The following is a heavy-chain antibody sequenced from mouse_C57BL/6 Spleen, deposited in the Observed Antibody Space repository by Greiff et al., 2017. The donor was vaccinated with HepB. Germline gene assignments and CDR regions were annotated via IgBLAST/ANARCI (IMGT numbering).Heavy chain of an antibody. J-gene: IGHJ1*03. CDR1: GFSLTSYG. CDR3: ARTDYRNYSYFDV. D-gene: IGHD2-12*01. CDR2: IWSGGST. Sequence: VQVVESGPGLVQPSQSLSITCTVSGFSLTSYGVHWVRQSPGKGLEWLGVIWSGGSTDYNAAFISRLSISKDNSKSQVFFKMNSLQADDTAIYYCARTDYRNYSYFDVWGTGTTVTVSS. V-gene: IGHV2-2*01.